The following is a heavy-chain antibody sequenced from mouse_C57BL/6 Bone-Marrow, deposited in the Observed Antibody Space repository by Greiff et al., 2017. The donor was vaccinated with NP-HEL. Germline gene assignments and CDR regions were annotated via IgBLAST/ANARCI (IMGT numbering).Heavy chain of an antibody. CDR3: ASTVVATGYSFDD. CDR1: GFNIKDYY. Sequence: EVQRVESGAELVKPGASVKLSCTASGFNIKDYYMPWVKQRPEQGLEWIGRIDREDGETKYAPKFQGKATITADTSSTTAYQQRSSLTAEDTAVYYCASTVVATGYSFDDWGQGTTLTVAS. CDR2: IDREDGET. D-gene: IGHD1-1*01. J-gene: IGHJ2*01. V-gene: IGHV14-2*01.